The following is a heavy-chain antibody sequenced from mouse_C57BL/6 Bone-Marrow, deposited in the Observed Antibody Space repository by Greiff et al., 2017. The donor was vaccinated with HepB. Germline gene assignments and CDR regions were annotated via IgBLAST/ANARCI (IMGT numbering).Heavy chain of an antibody. V-gene: IGHV1-39*01. J-gene: IGHJ4*01. CDR3: ARSIYYGNYVNAMDY. Sequence: VHVKQSGPELVKPGASVKISCKASGYSFTDYNMNWVKQSNGKSLEWIGVINPNYGTTSYNQKFKGKATLTVDQSSSTAYMQLNSLTSEDSAVYYCARSIYYGNYVNAMDYWGQGTSVTVSS. D-gene: IGHD2-1*01. CDR1: GYSFTDYN. CDR2: INPNYGTT.